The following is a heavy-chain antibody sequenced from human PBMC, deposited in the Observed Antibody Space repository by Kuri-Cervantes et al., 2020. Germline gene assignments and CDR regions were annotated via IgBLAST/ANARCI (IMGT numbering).Heavy chain of an antibody. V-gene: IGHV3-23*01. CDR1: GFTGFTFSNYA. CDR3: ANPYYYDTSGYYAPMDV. J-gene: IGHJ6*03. Sequence: GESLKISCAASGFTGFTFSNYAMNWVRQAPGKGLEWVSAISGSGSRPYYADSVKGRFTISRDNSKNTLYLQMNSLRPEDTAVYYCANPYYYDTSGYYAPMDVWGKGTTVTVSS. D-gene: IGHD3-22*01. CDR2: ISGSGSRP.